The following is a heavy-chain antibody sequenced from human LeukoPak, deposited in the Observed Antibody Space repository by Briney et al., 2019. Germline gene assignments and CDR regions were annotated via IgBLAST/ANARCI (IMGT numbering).Heavy chain of an antibody. J-gene: IGHJ4*02. Sequence: GGSLRLSCAASGLMFSGYWMKWVRQAPGKGLEWVASIKEDGSAKFYVDSVMGRFTISKDDAKNSLYLQMNSLRVEDTAVYYCVRDDGDFWGQGSLVTVSS. CDR2: IKEDGSAK. CDR1: GLMFSGYW. CDR3: VRDDGDF. V-gene: IGHV3-7*01.